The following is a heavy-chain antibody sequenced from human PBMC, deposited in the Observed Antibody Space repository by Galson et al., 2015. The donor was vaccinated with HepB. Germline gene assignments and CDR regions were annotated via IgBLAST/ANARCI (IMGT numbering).Heavy chain of an antibody. J-gene: IGHJ4*02. CDR1: GDSVSSNSAA. CDR2: TYYRSKWYN. V-gene: IGHV6-1*01. Sequence: CAISGDSVSSNSAAWNWIRQSPSRGLEWLGRTYYRSKWYNDYAVSVKSRITINPDTSKNQFSLQLNSVTPEDTAVYYCARDRAYCGGDCYAPFDYWGQGTLVTVSS. D-gene: IGHD2-21*01. CDR3: ARDRAYCGGDCYAPFDY.